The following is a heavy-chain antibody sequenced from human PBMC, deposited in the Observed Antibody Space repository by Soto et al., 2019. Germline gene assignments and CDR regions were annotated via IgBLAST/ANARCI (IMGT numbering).Heavy chain of an antibody. Sequence: QLQLQESGPGLVKPSETLSLTCTVSGGSISSSSYYWGWIRQPPGKGLEWIGSIYYSGSTYYNPSLKSRVTISVDTSKNQFSLKLSSVTAADTAVYYCARVLRGYCSSTSCYGPDYWGQGTLVTVSS. D-gene: IGHD2-2*01. V-gene: IGHV4-39*01. CDR3: ARVLRGYCSSTSCYGPDY. CDR1: GGSISSSSYY. CDR2: IYYSGST. J-gene: IGHJ4*02.